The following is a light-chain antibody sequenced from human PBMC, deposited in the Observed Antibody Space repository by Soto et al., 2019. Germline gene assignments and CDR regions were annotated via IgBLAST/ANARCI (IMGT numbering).Light chain of an antibody. CDR2: GNS. CDR1: TSNIGSET. CDR3: QSYDSSLSGYV. J-gene: IGLJ1*01. V-gene: IGLV1-40*01. Sequence: QSVLTQPPSASGTPGQRVTISCSGSTSNIGSETVNWYQQLPGTAPKLLIYGNSNRPSGVPDRFSGSKSGTSASLAITGLQAEDEADYYCQSYDSSLSGYVFGTGTKLTVL.